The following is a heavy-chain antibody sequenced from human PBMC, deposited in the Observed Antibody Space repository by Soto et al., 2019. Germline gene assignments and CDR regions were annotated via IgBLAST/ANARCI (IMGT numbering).Heavy chain of an antibody. D-gene: IGHD3-22*01. CDR3: ARTYYYDSSGYYYRGYYYYGMDV. CDR2: IDPRDSYT. CDR1: GYSFTSYW. J-gene: IGHJ6*02. V-gene: IGHV5-10-1*01. Sequence: GESLKISCKGSGYSFTSYWISWVRQMPGKXLEWMGRIDPRDSYTNYTPSFQGHVTISADKSISTAYLQWSSLKASDTAMYYCARTYYYDSSGYYYRGYYYYGMDVWGQGTTVTVSS.